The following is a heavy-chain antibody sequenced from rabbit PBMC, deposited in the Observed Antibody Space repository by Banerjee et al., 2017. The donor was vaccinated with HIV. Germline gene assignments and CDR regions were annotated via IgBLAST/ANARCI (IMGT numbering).Heavy chain of an antibody. CDR2: IGTGGGST. Sequence: QEQLVESGGGLVKPEGSLTLTCTASGFSFSNKNVMCWVRQAPGKGLEWIACIGTGGGSTWYASWVNGRFTIAKTSSTTVTLQMTSLTAADTSTYFCARGVSTSGRGYGLWGPGTLVTVS. V-gene: IGHV1S45*01. CDR3: ARGVSTSGRGYGL. D-gene: IGHD4-1*01. CDR1: GFSFSNKNV. J-gene: IGHJ4*01.